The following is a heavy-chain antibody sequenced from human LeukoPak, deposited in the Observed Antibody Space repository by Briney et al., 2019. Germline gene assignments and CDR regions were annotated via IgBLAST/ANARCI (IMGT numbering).Heavy chain of an antibody. Sequence: GGSLRLSCAASGFTFSSYEMNWVRQAPGKGLEWVSYISSSGSTIYYADSVKGRFTISRDKAKNSLYLQMNSLRADDTAVYYCAELGITMIGGVWGKGTTVTISS. CDR2: ISSSGSTI. J-gene: IGHJ6*04. CDR1: GFTFSSYE. V-gene: IGHV3-48*03. CDR3: AELGITMIGGV. D-gene: IGHD3-10*02.